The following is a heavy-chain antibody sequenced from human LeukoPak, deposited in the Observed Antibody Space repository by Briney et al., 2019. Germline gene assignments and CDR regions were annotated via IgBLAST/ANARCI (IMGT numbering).Heavy chain of an antibody. CDR3: ARPYSSNAGSFNI. D-gene: IGHD6-13*01. J-gene: IGHJ3*02. V-gene: IGHV1-46*01. CDR1: GYTFTTYY. CDR2: INPSVGYT. Sequence: ASVKVSCKASGYTFTTYYMHWVRQAPGQGLEWMGIINPSVGYTSYAQNFQGRATVTRDMSTGTVYMELSSLRSEDTAVYYCARPYSSNAGSFNIWGQGTMVTVSS.